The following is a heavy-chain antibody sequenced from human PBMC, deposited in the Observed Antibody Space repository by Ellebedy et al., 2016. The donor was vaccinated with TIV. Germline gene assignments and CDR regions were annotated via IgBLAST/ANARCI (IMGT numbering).Heavy chain of an antibody. D-gene: IGHD3-10*01. V-gene: IGHV1-2*02. Sequence: ASVKVSXXASGYTFTGYYMHWVRQAPGQGLEWMGWINPNSGGTNYAQKFQGRVTMTRDTSISTAYMELSSLRSEDTAVYYCAREAYGSGSFGSSYYGMDVWGQGTTVTVSS. J-gene: IGHJ6*02. CDR2: INPNSGGT. CDR1: GYTFTGYY. CDR3: AREAYGSGSFGSSYYGMDV.